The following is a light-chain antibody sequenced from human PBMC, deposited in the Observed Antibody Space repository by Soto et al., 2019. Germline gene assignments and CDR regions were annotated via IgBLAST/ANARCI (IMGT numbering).Light chain of an antibody. CDR3: SSYTSSNNVL. J-gene: IGLJ2*01. Sequence: QSVLTQPASVSGSPGQSITISCTGTSSDVGGYNYVSWYQHHPGKAPKLMIYAVTDRPSGISFSFSGSKSGNTASLTISRLQAEDEADYYCSSYTSSNNVLFGGVTKLTVL. CDR1: SSDVGGYNY. CDR2: AVT. V-gene: IGLV2-14*03.